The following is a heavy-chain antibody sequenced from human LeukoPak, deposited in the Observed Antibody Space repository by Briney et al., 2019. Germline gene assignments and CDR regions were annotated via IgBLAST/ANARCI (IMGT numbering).Heavy chain of an antibody. V-gene: IGHV4-34*01. J-gene: IGHJ4*02. Sequence: SETLSLTCAVYGGSFSGYYWSWIRQPPGKGLEWIGEINHSGSTNYNPSLKSRVTISVDTSKNQFSLKLSSVTAADTAVYYCARDLYYYDSSGYYEDDYWGQGTLATVSS. CDR3: ARDLYYYDSSGYYEDDY. D-gene: IGHD3-22*01. CDR2: INHSGST. CDR1: GGSFSGYY.